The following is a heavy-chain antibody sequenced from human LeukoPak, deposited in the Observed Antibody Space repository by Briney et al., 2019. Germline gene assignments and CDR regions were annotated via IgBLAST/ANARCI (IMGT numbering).Heavy chain of an antibody. V-gene: IGHV1-2*02. CDR3: ARDPLAAAGTGRNWYFDL. CDR2: IIPNSGGT. J-gene: IGHJ2*01. D-gene: IGHD6-13*01. Sequence: KPGASVKVSCKASGYTFTGYYMHWVRQAPGQGLEWMGWIIPNSGGTSYAQKFQGRVTMTRDTSISTAYMELSRLRSDDTAVYYCARDPLAAAGTGRNWYFDLWGRGTLVTVSS. CDR1: GYTFTGYY.